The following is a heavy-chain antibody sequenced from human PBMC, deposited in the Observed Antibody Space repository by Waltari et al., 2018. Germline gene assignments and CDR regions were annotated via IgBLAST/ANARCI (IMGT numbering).Heavy chain of an antibody. J-gene: IGHJ4*02. D-gene: IGHD5-18*01. CDR2: IKQDGSAK. CDR1: GFTFRNSW. CDR3: ATSLDAAAND. V-gene: IGHV3-7*01. Sequence: EVQLVESGEGLVQPGGYRGSSCVDPGFTFRNSWTSWVRQAPGKGLEWRANIKQDGSAKYYADSVKGRFTISRDNAENSLYLQMNSLRVEDTAVYYCATSLDAAANDWGQGTLVTVSS.